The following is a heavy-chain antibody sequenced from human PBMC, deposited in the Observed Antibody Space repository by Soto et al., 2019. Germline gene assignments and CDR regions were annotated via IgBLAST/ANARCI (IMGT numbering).Heavy chain of an antibody. Sequence: GESLKISCKGSGYAFTNYWIGWVRQMPGKGPEWMGIIYPGDSDTKYNPSFQGQVTISADKSITTTYLQWSSLKASDTAIYYCAASIFYYGMDVWGQGTTVTVSS. J-gene: IGHJ6*02. CDR3: AASIFYYGMDV. CDR2: IYPGDSDT. V-gene: IGHV5-51*01. CDR1: GYAFTNYW.